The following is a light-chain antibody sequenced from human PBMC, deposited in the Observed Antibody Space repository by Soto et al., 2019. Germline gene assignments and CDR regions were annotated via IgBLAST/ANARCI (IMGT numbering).Light chain of an antibody. CDR1: SSDVGGYNY. Sequence: QSVLTQPASVSGSPGQSITISCTGTSSDVGGYNYVSWYQQHPGKAPKLMIYDASSRPSGVSNRFSGSKSGNTASLTISGLQAEDEADYYCSSYTSSTTEVFGTGTKVTV. CDR2: DAS. CDR3: SSYTSSTTEV. V-gene: IGLV2-14*01. J-gene: IGLJ1*01.